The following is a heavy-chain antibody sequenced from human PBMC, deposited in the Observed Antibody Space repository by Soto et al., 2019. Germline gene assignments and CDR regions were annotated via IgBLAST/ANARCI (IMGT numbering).Heavy chain of an antibody. Sequence: EVQLLESGGGLVQPWGSVRLSCAASGFSFASHGMGWVRQAPGKGPEWVSSISTTVTRTFYADSVKGRFTISRDNSKDMMYLQINSLRAEDTATYYCAKFLAGSGGRFAYWGQGTLVTVSS. CDR2: ISTTVTRT. CDR1: GFSFASHG. D-gene: IGHD3-10*01. CDR3: AKFLAGSGGRFAY. J-gene: IGHJ4*02. V-gene: IGHV3-23*01.